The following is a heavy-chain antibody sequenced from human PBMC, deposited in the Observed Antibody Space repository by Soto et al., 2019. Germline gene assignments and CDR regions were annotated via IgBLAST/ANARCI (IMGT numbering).Heavy chain of an antibody. Sequence: GGSLRLSCVGSGFTFSTDWWSWVRQAPGKGLEWVGNIKEDGSDKNYVDSVKGLFTMSIDNAQNTVDLQMNSLRAEDTAVYYCARGRYPLDAFDIWGQGTRVTVSS. CDR2: IKEDGSDK. V-gene: IGHV3-7*03. D-gene: IGHD2-15*01. J-gene: IGHJ3*02. CDR1: GFTFSTDW. CDR3: ARGRYPLDAFDI.